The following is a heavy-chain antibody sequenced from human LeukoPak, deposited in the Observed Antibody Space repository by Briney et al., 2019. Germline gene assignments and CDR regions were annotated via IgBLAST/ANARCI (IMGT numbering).Heavy chain of an antibody. CDR1: GYTFTGYY. CDR2: INPNSGGT. D-gene: IGHD6-13*01. CDR3: ARDRIAAADDYFDY. J-gene: IGHJ4*02. V-gene: IGHV1-2*02. Sequence: ASVKVSCKASGYTFTGYYMHWVRQAPGQGLEWMGWINPNSGGTNYAQKFQGRVTMTRDTSISTAYMELSRLRSDDTAVYYCARDRIAAADDYFDYWGQGTLVTVSS.